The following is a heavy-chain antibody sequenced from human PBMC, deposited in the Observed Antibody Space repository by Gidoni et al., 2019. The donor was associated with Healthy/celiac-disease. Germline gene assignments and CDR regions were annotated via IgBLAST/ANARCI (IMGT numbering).Heavy chain of an antibody. CDR1: GGSISSSNW. V-gene: IGHV4-4*02. CDR3: ARVSWELLLGYYYYMDV. J-gene: IGHJ6*03. Sequence: QVQLQESGPGLVQPSGTLSLTCAVSGGSISSSNWWSWVRQPPGKGLEWIGEIYHSGSTNYNPYLKSRVTISVDKSKNQFSLKLSSVTAADTAVYYCARVSWELLLGYYYYMDVWGKGTTVTVSS. CDR2: IYHSGST. D-gene: IGHD1-26*01.